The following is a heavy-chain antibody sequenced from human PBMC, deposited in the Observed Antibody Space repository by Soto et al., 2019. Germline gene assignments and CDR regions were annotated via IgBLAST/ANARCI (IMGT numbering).Heavy chain of an antibody. V-gene: IGHV3-21*01. CDR3: ARDYSGWSRDF. CDR1: GFIFTDSS. J-gene: IGHJ4*02. CDR2: ISRTEST. D-gene: IGHD6-19*01. Sequence: PGGSLTLSCAASGFIFTDSSFSWVRQAPGKGLAWVATISRTESTFYGDSVKGRFTISRDNAKNSVYLQMNSLRDEDTALYYCARDYSGWSRDFWGQGTLVTVSS.